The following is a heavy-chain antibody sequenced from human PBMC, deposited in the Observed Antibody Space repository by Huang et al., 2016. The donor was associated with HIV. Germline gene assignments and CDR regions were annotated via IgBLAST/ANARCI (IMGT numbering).Heavy chain of an antibody. Sequence: QVQLVESGGGVVRPGWSLRVSCAASGFTFRTFGMHWVRQAPGKGVEVVALISDDGDNKYFADSVKGRLTISRDNSRDMLYLQMNSLRAEDTAVYYCAKDLSGSGWYEDVPYYMDAWGKGTAVTVSS. CDR1: GFTFRTFG. V-gene: IGHV3-30*18. D-gene: IGHD6-19*01. J-gene: IGHJ6*03. CDR3: AKDLSGSGWYEDVPYYMDA. CDR2: ISDDGDNK.